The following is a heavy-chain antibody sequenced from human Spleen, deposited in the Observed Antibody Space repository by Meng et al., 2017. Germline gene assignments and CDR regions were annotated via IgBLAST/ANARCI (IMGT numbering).Heavy chain of an antibody. CDR1: GFTFSSYA. V-gene: IGHV3-23*01. D-gene: IGHD6-13*01. J-gene: IGHJ3*02. Sequence: SLKISCAASGFTFSSYAINWVRQAPGKGLEWVSYIGGSGGSTYYADSVKGRFTISRDTSKNTLLLQMNSLRAEDTAVYYCARDKIEAAGNDALDIWGQGTTVTVSS. CDR3: ARDKIEAAGNDALDI. CDR2: IGGSGGST.